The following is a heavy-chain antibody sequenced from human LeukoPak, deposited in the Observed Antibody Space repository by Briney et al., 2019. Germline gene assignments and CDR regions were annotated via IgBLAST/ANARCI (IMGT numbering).Heavy chain of an antibody. D-gene: IGHD2-2*01. J-gene: IGHJ4*02. Sequence: GGSLRLSCSAFGFTVSSNYMTWVRQAPGKGLEWVSLIYSGGSTHYADSVKGRFTISRDNSKNILSLQMNSLRAEDTAVYYCARRGYSSSWDTPDSWGQGTLVTVSS. CDR1: GFTVSSNY. CDR3: ARRGYSSSWDTPDS. CDR2: IYSGGST. V-gene: IGHV3-66*01.